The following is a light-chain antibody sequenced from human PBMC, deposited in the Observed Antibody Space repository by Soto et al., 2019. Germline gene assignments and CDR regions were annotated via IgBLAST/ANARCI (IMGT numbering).Light chain of an antibody. CDR1: SSDVGSYNY. CDR2: EVF. J-gene: IGLJ1*01. V-gene: IGLV2-8*01. CDR3: SSYAGSNNYV. Sequence: QSVLTQPPSASGSPGQSVTISCTGTSSDVGSYNYVSWYQQHPDKAPKLMIYEVFKWPSGVPDRFSGSKSGNTASLTVSGLQAEDEADYYCSSYAGSNNYVFGTGTKLTVL.